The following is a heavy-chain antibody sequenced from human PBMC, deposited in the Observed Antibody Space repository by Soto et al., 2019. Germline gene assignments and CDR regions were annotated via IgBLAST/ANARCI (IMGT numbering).Heavy chain of an antibody. J-gene: IGHJ6*02. D-gene: IGHD1-26*01. CDR2: IYSSGST. V-gene: IGHV3-53*01. CDR3: AGRAGGYYYGMDV. CDR1: GFTVSSNY. Sequence: EVQLVESGGGLIQPGGSLRLSCAPSGFTVSSNYMSWVRQAPGKGLEWVSIIYSSGSTYYADSVKGRFTISRDNSKNTLYLQMISLRAEDTAVYYCAGRAGGYYYGMDVWGQGTTVTVSS.